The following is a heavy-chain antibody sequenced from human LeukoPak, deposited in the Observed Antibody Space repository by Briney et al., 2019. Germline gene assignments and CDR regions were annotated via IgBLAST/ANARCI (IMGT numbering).Heavy chain of an antibody. Sequence: PSETLSLTCAVYGASFSGYYWSWIRQPPGKGLEWIGEINHSGSTNYNPSLKSRVTISVDTSKNQFSLKLTSVTAADTAVYYCARTRAAAGAFDYWGQGTLVTVSS. CDR1: GASFSGYY. CDR2: INHSGST. D-gene: IGHD6-13*01. J-gene: IGHJ4*02. V-gene: IGHV4-34*01. CDR3: ARTRAAAGAFDY.